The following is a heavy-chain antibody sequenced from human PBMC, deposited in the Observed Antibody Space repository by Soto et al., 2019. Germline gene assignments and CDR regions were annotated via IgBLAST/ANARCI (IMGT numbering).Heavy chain of an antibody. D-gene: IGHD6-25*01. Sequence: QVQVVQSGAEVKPPGASVKISCTSSGYMFTNFFIHWVRLAPGQGLQWIGIVNSKFGSTGTAQKCQGRVTMRVDTTPNTVSLEVSSLRPEDTGLYSCARGGSVVLGPDDVHVDQYGMALWCRGSTVSVPA. V-gene: IGHV1-46*01. J-gene: IGHJ6*04. CDR3: ARGGSVVLGPDDVHVDQYGMAL. CDR1: GYMFTNFF. CDR2: VNSKFGST.